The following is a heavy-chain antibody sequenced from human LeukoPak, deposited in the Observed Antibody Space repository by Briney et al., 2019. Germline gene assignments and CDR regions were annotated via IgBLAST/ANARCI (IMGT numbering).Heavy chain of an antibody. CDR2: INPNSGGT. V-gene: IGHV1-2*02. J-gene: IGHJ6*03. D-gene: IGHD2-2*01. CDR1: GYTFTGYY. Sequence: ASVKVSCKASGYTFTGYYMHWVRQVPGQGLEWAGWINPNSGGTNYAQKFQGRVTMTRDTSISTACMELSRLRSDDTAVYYCARAMRYCSSTSCYPPYYYYYMDVWGKGTTVTVSS. CDR3: ARAMRYCSSTSCYPPYYYYYMDV.